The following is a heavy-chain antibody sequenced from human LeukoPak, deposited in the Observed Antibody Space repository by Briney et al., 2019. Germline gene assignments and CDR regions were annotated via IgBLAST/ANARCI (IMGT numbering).Heavy chain of an antibody. CDR1: GFTFSSYE. V-gene: IGHV3-48*03. Sequence: GGSLRLSCAASGFTFSSYEMNWVRQAPGKGLEWVSHISSSSSTRYYADSVKGRFTLSRDNAKNSLYLQMNSLRAEDTAVYYCARAGFTFSDYFGSFFDYWGQGTLVTVSS. D-gene: IGHD3-10*01. CDR3: ARAGFTFSDYFGSFFDY. J-gene: IGHJ4*02. CDR2: ISSSSSTR.